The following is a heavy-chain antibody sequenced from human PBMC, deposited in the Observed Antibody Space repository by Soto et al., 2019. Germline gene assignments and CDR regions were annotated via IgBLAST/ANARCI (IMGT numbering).Heavy chain of an antibody. CDR3: ADSPYCGGDCYSPFDY. CDR1: GFSLSTSGVG. D-gene: IGHD2-21*02. CDR2: IYWNDDK. J-gene: IGHJ4*02. Sequence: SGPTLVNPTQTLTLTCTFSGFSLSTSGVGVGRIRQPPGKALEWLALIYWNDDKRYSPSLKSRLTITRDTSKNQVVLTMTNMDPVDTATYYCADSPYCGGDCYSPFDYWGQGTLVTVSS. V-gene: IGHV2-5*01.